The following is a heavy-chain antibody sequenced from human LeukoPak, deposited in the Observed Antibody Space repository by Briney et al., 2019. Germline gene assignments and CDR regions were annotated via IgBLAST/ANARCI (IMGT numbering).Heavy chain of an antibody. CDR2: ISSSSSTI. CDR1: GFTFSSYW. Sequence: GGSLRLSCAASGFTFSSYWMSWVRQAPGKGLEWVSYISSSSSTIYYADSVKGRFTISRDNAKNSLYLQMNSLRAEDTAVYYCARAMGYCSSTSCYEPSYYYYMDVWGKGTTVTVSS. J-gene: IGHJ6*03. D-gene: IGHD2-2*01. CDR3: ARAMGYCSSTSCYEPSYYYYMDV. V-gene: IGHV3-48*01.